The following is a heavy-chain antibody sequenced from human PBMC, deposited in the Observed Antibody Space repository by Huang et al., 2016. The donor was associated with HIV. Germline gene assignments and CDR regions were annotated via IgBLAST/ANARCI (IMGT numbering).Heavy chain of an antibody. V-gene: IGHV3-21*01. D-gene: IGHD3-10*01. CDR1: GFTFSSYA. J-gene: IGHJ6*02. CDR2: IGISSSYI. Sequence: EVQLVESGGGLVKPGGSLSLSCAASGFTFSSYAMNWVRRAPGKGLGWVSSIGISSSYIHYAESVKGRFTSSRDDAKSSLFLQMNSLRAEDTAVYYCARPQGDKIRGIIRSYYYYYGMDVWGQGTTVTVSS. CDR3: ARPQGDKIRGIIRSYYYYYGMDV.